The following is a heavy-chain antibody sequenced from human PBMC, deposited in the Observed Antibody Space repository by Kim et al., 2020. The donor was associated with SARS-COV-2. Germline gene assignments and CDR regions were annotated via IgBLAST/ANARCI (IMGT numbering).Heavy chain of an antibody. CDR1: GYTFTSYD. D-gene: IGHD6-13*01. CDR2: MNPNSGNT. J-gene: IGHJ5*02. CDR3: ASGGRSYSSSKKGWFDP. Sequence: ASVKVSCKASGYTFTSYDINWVRQATGQGLEWMGWMNPNSGNTGYAQKFQGRVTMTRNTSISTAYMELRSLRSEDTAVYYCASGGRSYSSSKKGWFDPWGQGTLSTVSS. V-gene: IGHV1-8*01.